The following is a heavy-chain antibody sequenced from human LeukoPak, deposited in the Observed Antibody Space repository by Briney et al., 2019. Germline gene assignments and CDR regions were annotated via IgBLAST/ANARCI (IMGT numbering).Heavy chain of an antibody. CDR2: ISNSGRTI. Sequence: GGSLRLSCVASGFAFSSHDMNWVRQAPGKWLEWLSYISNSGRTIDSADSVKGRFTISRDNAKNSLYLQMNSLRAEDTAVYYCARDNYYKSGTFDCWGQGTLVTVSS. D-gene: IGHD3-10*01. CDR3: ARDNYYKSGTFDC. J-gene: IGHJ4*02. CDR1: GFAFSSHD. V-gene: IGHV3-48*03.